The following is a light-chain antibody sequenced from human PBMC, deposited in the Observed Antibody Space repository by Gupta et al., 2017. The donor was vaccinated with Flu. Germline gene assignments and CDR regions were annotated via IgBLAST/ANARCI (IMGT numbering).Light chain of an antibody. CDR3: QQRSSCPTIT. V-gene: IGKV3-11*01. Sequence: DIVLTQSPPPLSLSPAERANLSCRASKSVSSYFAGYQQKHGQAPRLLIYYAPNRATGSAARFSGSGAGTDFTLTISSLEPEDFAVYYCQQRSSCPTITFGQGTRLEIK. J-gene: IGKJ5*01. CDR1: KSVSSY. CDR2: YAP.